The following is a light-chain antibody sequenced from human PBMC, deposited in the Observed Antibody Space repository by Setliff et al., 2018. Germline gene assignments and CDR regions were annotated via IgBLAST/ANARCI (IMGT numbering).Light chain of an antibody. V-gene: IGKV3-20*01. J-gene: IGKJ4*01. Sequence: EIVLTQSPGTLSLSPGERATLSCRASQSVSSSYLAWYQQKPGQAPRLLIYGASSRATGIPDRFSGSGSGTDFTLTISRLEAEDFAVYYCQQYASSPPNFGGGTKV. CDR2: GAS. CDR1: QSVSSSY. CDR3: QQYASSPPN.